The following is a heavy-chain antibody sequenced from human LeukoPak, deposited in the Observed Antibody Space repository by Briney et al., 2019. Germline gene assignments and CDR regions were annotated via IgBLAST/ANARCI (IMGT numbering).Heavy chain of an antibody. J-gene: IGHJ2*01. CDR2: ISGSGGST. CDR1: GFTFSSYA. D-gene: IGHD6-6*01. CDR3: AKMGPPTLAARPVLTHNYWYFDL. V-gene: IGHV3-23*01. Sequence: QPGGSLRLSRAASGFTFSSYAMSWVRQAPGKGLEWVSAISGSGGSTYYADSVKGRFTISRDNSKNTLYLQMNSLRAEDTAVYYCAKMGPPTLAARPVLTHNYWYFDLWGRGTLVTVSS.